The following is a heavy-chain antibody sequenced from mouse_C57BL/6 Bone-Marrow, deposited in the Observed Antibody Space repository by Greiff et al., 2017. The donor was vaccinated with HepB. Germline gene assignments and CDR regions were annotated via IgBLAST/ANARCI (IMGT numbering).Heavy chain of an antibody. CDR1: GYTFTSYW. V-gene: IGHV1-53*01. J-gene: IGHJ4*01. D-gene: IGHD1-1*01. Sequence: QVQLQQSGTELVKPGASVKLSCKASGYTFTSYWMHWVKQRPGQGLEWIGNINPSNGGTNYNEKFKSKATLTVEKSSSTAYMQLSSLTSEDSAVYYCARCGSLYAMDYWGQGTSVTVSS. CDR2: INPSNGGT. CDR3: ARCGSLYAMDY.